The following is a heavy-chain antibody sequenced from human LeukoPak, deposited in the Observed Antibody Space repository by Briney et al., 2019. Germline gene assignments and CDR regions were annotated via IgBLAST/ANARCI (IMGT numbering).Heavy chain of an antibody. V-gene: IGHV1-2*06. D-gene: IGHD3-22*01. CDR1: GYTFTGYY. J-gene: IGHJ4*02. CDR3: ARVGMYYYDSSGYLTFDY. Sequence: ASVKVSCKASGYTFTGYYMHWVRQAPGQGLEWMGRISPNSGGTNYAQKFQGRVTMTRDTSISTAYMELSRLRSDDTAVYYCARVGMYYYDSSGYLTFDYWGQGTLVTVSS. CDR2: ISPNSGGT.